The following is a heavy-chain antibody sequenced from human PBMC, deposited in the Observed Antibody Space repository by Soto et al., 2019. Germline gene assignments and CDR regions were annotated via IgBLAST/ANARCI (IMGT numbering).Heavy chain of an antibody. D-gene: IGHD5-18*01. CDR3: ARVDTAMEIYYYYGMDV. CDR1: GGSISSSSYY. Sequence: SETLSLTCTVSGGSISSSSYYWGWIRQPPGKGLEWIGSIYYSGSTYYNPSLKSRVTISVDTSKNQFSLKLSSVTAADTAVYYCARVDTAMEIYYYYGMDVWGQGTTVTVSS. V-gene: IGHV4-39*01. CDR2: IYYSGST. J-gene: IGHJ6*02.